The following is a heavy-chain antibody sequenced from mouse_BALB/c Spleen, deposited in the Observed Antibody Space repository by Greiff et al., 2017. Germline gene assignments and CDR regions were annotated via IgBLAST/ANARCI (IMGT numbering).Heavy chain of an antibody. V-gene: IGHV5-6*01. D-gene: IGHD2-4*01. Sequence: EVQLVESGGDLVKPGGSLKLSCAASGFTFSSYGMSWVRQTPDKRLEWVATISSGGSYTYYPDSVKGRFTISRDNAKNTLYLQMSSLKSEDTAMYYCARDDYGTDYWGQGTTLTVSS. J-gene: IGHJ2*01. CDR3: ARDDYGTDY. CDR1: GFTFSSYG. CDR2: ISSGGSYT.